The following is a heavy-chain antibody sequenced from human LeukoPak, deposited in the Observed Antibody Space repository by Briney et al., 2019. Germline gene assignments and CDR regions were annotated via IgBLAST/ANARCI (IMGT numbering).Heavy chain of an antibody. CDR2: ISSSSSTI. V-gene: IGHV3-48*01. Sequence: QTGGSLRLSCAASGFSFSSYEMNWVRQAPGKGLEWVSYISSSSSTIYYADSVKGRFTISRDNAKNSLYLQMNSLRAEDTAVYYCARGDPSYFDYWGQGTLVTVSS. CDR1: GFSFSSYE. CDR3: ARGDPSYFDY. J-gene: IGHJ4*02.